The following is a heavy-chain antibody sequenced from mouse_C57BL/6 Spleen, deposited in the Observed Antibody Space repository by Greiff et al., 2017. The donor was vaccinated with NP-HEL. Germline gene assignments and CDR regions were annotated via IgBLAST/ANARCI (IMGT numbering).Heavy chain of an antibody. CDR3: TWGSLHWFAY. CDR1: GFNITDDY. Sequence: EVQLQQSGAELVRPGASVKLSCTASGFNITDDYMQWVKQRSEQGLEGIGWFDHENGDTEYDSKVQGKATITADTSSNTAYLKLSSLTSEDTAGYYWTWGSLHWFAYWGQGTLVTVSA. V-gene: IGHV14-4*01. CDR2: FDHENGDT. J-gene: IGHJ3*01. D-gene: IGHD1-1*01.